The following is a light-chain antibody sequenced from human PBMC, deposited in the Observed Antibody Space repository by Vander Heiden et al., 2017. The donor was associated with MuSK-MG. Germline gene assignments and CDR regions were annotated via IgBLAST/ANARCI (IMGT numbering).Light chain of an antibody. J-gene: IGKJ1*01. Sequence: DIQMTQSPSTLSASVGDRVTITCRASQSISSWLAWYQQKPGKAPKLLIYDTSRGESGVPSRFSGSGSGTEFTLTSSSRQPDDFANYYCQQDNSYGTFGQGTKVEIK. CDR3: QQDNSYGT. CDR2: DTS. CDR1: QSISSW. V-gene: IGKV1-5*01.